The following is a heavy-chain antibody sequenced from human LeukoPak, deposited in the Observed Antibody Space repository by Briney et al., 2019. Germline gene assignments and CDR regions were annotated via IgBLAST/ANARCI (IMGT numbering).Heavy chain of an antibody. Sequence: GGSLRLSCTASEFTFSDYYMSWIRQAPGKGLAWVSYISSTSSTRYYADSVKGRFTISRDNAKNSLYLQMNSLRAEDTAVYYCTINTYSSSSYVDYWGQGTLVTVSS. D-gene: IGHD6-6*01. CDR3: TINTYSSSSYVDY. J-gene: IGHJ4*02. CDR2: ISSTSSTR. V-gene: IGHV3-11*04. CDR1: EFTFSDYY.